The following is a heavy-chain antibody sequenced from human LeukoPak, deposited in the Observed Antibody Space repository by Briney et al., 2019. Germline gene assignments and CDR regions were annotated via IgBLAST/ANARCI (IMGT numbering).Heavy chain of an antibody. CDR2: IFYTGST. CDR1: GGSISSSY. Sequence: SETLSLTCTVSGGSISSSYWSWIRQPPGRGLEWIGFIFYTGSTDYNPSLKSRVTISVDTSKSQFSLKLSSVTAADTAVYYCARVRPDCSSTSCFSLYFDYWGQGTLVTVSS. J-gene: IGHJ4*02. V-gene: IGHV4-59*12. CDR3: ARVRPDCSSTSCFSLYFDY. D-gene: IGHD2-2*01.